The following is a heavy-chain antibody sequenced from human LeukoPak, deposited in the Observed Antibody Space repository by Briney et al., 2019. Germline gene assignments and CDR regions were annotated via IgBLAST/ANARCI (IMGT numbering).Heavy chain of an antibody. CDR1: GFTFSSYGMSFSSYA. CDR3: AKVPRSGRYPGVYYFDY. Sequence: PGGSLRLSCAASGFTFSSYGMSFSSYAMSWVRQAPGKGLEWVVAISGGGGSTYYADSVKGRFTISRDNSKNTLHLQMNSLRAEDTAVYLCAKVPRSGRYPGVYYFDYWGQGTLVTVSS. J-gene: IGHJ4*02. D-gene: IGHD6-19*01. CDR2: ISGGGGST. V-gene: IGHV3-23*01.